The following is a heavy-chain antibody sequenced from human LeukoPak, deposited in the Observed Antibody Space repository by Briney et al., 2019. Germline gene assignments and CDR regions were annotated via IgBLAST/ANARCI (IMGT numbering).Heavy chain of an antibody. D-gene: IGHD6-13*01. CDR2: IIPILGIA. Sequence: SVKVSYKASGGTFSSYAISWVRQAPGQGLEWMGRIIPILGIANYAQKFQGRVTITADKSTSTAYMELSSLRSEDTAVYYCARDGQLAITPYDYWGQGTLVTVSS. V-gene: IGHV1-69*04. CDR3: ARDGQLAITPYDY. J-gene: IGHJ4*02. CDR1: GGTFSSYA.